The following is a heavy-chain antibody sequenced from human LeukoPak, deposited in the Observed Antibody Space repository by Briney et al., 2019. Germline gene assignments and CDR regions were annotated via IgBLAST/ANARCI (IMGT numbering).Heavy chain of an antibody. V-gene: IGHV5-51*01. D-gene: IGHD2-15*01. CDR2: IYPCDSHT. CDR1: GYSLTSYR. J-gene: IGHJ5*02. Sequence: GESLKISCKSSGYSLTSYRHGLVRPIHRKGPELMLIIYPCDSHTRYSPSFQGQVTSSADKSISTAYLQWSSLKASDTAMYYCARLDGYCSGGSCGRRGGWFDPWGQGTLVTVSS. CDR3: ARLDGYCSGGSCGRRGGWFDP.